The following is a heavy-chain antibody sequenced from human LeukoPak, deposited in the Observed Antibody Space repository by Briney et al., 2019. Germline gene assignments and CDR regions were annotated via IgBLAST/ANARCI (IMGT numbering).Heavy chain of an antibody. J-gene: IGHJ4*02. CDR1: GGTFSSYA. D-gene: IGHD2-2*01. CDR3: AREAGCSSTSCPMDY. Sequence: ASVKVSCKASGGTFSSYAISWVRQAPGQGLEWMGGIIPIFGTANYAQKFQGRVTITADKSTSTAYMELSSLRSEDTAVYYCAREAGCSSTSCPMDYWGQGTLVTVSS. V-gene: IGHV1-69*06. CDR2: IIPIFGTA.